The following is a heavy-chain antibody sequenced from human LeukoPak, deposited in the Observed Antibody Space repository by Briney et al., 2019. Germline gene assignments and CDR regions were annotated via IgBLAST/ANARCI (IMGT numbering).Heavy chain of an antibody. V-gene: IGHV3-74*01. CDR1: GFTFSSYW. CDR3: ARVRRYYDTTGSDDAFDI. Sequence: GGSLRLSCAASGFTFSSYWMNWVRQAPGKGLVWVSRINTDGSSTNYADSVKGRFTISRDNAKNTLYLQMNSLRAEDTAVYYCARVRRYYDTTGSDDAFDIWGQGTLVTVSS. J-gene: IGHJ3*02. CDR2: INTDGSST. D-gene: IGHD3-22*01.